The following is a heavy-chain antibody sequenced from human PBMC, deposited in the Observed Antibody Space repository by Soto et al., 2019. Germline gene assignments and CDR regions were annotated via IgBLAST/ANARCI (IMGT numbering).Heavy chain of an antibody. CDR1: GYSFTTYW. CDR3: AGGGVRGVITRTRDYYGMAV. J-gene: IGHJ6*02. CDR2: IYPGDSDT. V-gene: IGHV5-51*01. Sequence: GESLKISCKGSGYSFTTYWIAWVRQMPGKGLEWMGIIYPGDSDTRYSPSFQGQVTISADKSISTAYLQWSSLKASDTAMYYCAGGGVRGVITRTRDYYGMAVWGQGTTVTVSS. D-gene: IGHD3-10*01.